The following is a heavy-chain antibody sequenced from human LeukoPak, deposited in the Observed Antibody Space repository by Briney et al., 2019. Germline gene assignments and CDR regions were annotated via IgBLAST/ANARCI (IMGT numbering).Heavy chain of an antibody. V-gene: IGHV4-59*01. CDR2: IYYSGST. CDR3: ARVVAAGTNYFDY. Sequence: SETLSLTCTVSGGSISSYYWSWIRQPPGKGLEWIGYIYYSGSTNYSPSLRSRVTISVDTSKNQFSLKLSSVTAADTAVYYCARVVAAGTNYFDYWGQGNLVTVSS. D-gene: IGHD6-13*01. CDR1: GGSISSYY. J-gene: IGHJ4*02.